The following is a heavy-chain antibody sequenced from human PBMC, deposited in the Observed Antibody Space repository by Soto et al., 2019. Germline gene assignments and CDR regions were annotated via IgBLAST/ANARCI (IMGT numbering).Heavy chain of an antibody. CDR3: ARESSKYCSGGSCYQAHGMDV. D-gene: IGHD2-15*01. CDR1: GGSISSGDYY. V-gene: IGHV4-30-4*01. CDR2: IYYSGST. Sequence: QVQLQESGPGLVKPSQTLSLTCTVSGGSISSGDYYWSWIRQPPGKGLEWIGYIYYSGSTYYNPSPKSRVTISVDTSKNQFSLKLSSVTAADTAVYYCARESSKYCSGGSCYQAHGMDVWGQGTTVTVSS. J-gene: IGHJ6*02.